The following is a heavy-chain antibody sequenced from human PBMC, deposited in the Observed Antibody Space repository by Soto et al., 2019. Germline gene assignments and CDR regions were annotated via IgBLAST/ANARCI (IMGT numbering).Heavy chain of an antibody. CDR2: ISGSGNKT. CDR3: AKIYGPHTRNGMDV. J-gene: IGHJ6*04. CDR1: GFTFSSYA. Sequence: EVQLLESGGGLVQPGGSLRLSCAASGFTFSSYAMSWVRQAPGKGLEWVSGISGSGNKTHYADSVKGRLTISRDNSKNKLNLQMNSLRAEDTAVYYCAKIYGPHTRNGMDVWGEGTTVTVSS. D-gene: IGHD3-10*01. V-gene: IGHV3-23*01.